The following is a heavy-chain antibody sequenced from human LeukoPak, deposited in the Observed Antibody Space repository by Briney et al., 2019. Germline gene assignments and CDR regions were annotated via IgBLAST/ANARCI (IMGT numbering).Heavy chain of an antibody. D-gene: IGHD3-3*01. J-gene: IGHJ3*02. Sequence: GGSLRLSCAASGFTFDDYAMHWVRQAPGKGLEWVSGISWNSGSIGYADSVKGRFTISRDNAKNSLYLQMNSLRAEDMALYYCAKDITIFGVATVPDAFDIWGQGTMVTASS. CDR3: AKDITIFGVATVPDAFDI. V-gene: IGHV3-9*03. CDR1: GFTFDDYA. CDR2: ISWNSGSI.